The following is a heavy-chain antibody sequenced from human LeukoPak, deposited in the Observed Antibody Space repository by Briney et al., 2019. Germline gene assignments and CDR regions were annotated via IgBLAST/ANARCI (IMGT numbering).Heavy chain of an antibody. CDR2: IYYSGGT. CDR3: ARGGHFWSGYSLGGPNWFDP. D-gene: IGHD3-3*02. Sequence: PSETLSLTCTVSGGSISSYYWSWIRQPPGKGLEWLGYIYYSGGTNYNPSLKSRVTISVDTSKNQFSLKLSSVTAADTAVYYCARGGHFWSGYSLGGPNWFDPWGQGTLVTVSS. J-gene: IGHJ5*02. V-gene: IGHV4-59*01. CDR1: GGSISSYY.